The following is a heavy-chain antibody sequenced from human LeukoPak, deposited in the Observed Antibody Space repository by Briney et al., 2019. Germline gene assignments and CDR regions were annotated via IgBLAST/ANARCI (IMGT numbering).Heavy chain of an antibody. D-gene: IGHD3-9*01. CDR3: ARVVDILTGHDTALDY. J-gene: IGHJ4*02. V-gene: IGHV1-2*02. CDR2: INPNTGGT. Sequence: GSSVNVSCKASGYTFSGYYIHWVRQAPGQGLEWMGWINPNTGGTNFAQNFQGRVTMTTVTSISTAYMELSRLRSDDTAVYYCARVVDILTGHDTALDYWGQGTLVTVSS. CDR1: GYTFSGYY.